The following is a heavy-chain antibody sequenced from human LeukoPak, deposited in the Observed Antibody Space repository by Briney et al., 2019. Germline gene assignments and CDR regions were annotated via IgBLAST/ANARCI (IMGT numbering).Heavy chain of an antibody. CDR2: IYYSGST. CDR3: ARSKGETTRANDY. CDR1: GGAISSYY. V-gene: IGHV4-59*08. Sequence: PSETLSLTCTVSGGAISSYYGSWIRQPPGKGLEWIGYIYYSGSTNYNPSLKSRVTISVDTSKNQFSLKLSSVTAADTAVYYCARSKGETTRANDYWGQGTLVPVSS. J-gene: IGHJ4*02. D-gene: IGHD1-7*01.